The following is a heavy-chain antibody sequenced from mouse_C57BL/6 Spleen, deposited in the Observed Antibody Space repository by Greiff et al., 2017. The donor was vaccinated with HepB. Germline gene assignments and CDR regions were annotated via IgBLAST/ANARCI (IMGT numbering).Heavy chain of an antibody. Sequence: EVKLVESEGGLVQPGRSMKLSCTASGFTFSDYYMAWVRQVPEKGLEWVANINYDGSSTYYLDSLKSRFIISRDNAKNILYLQMSSLKSEDTATYYCARDRLYGSSPHYFDYWGQGTTLTVSS. D-gene: IGHD1-1*01. CDR1: GFTFSDYY. CDR2: INYDGSST. CDR3: ARDRLYGSSPHYFDY. V-gene: IGHV5-16*01. J-gene: IGHJ2*01.